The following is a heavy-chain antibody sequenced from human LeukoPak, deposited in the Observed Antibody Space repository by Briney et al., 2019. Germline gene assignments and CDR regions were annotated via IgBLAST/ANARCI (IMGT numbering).Heavy chain of an antibody. CDR3: ASAHTHCSGGGTCNRGNDF. V-gene: IGHV3-66*02. J-gene: IGHJ4*02. CDR1: GFTVSSNY. CDR2: IYSCGST. Sequence: GGSLRLSCAASGFTVSSNYMSWVRQAPGKGLEWVSVIYSCGSTYYADSVKGRFTISRDNSKNTLYLQMNSLRAEDTAVYYCASAHTHCSGGGTCNRGNDFWGQGTLVTVSS. D-gene: IGHD2-15*01.